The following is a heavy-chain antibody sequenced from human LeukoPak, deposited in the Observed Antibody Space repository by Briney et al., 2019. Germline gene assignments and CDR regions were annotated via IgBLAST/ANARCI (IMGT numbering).Heavy chain of an antibody. J-gene: IGHJ4*02. CDR1: GGSISSYY. V-gene: IGHV4-4*07. D-gene: IGHD3-10*01. CDR3: ARASRYYGSGSYYTLAFDY. CDR2: IYTSGST. Sequence: SETLSLTCTVSGGSISSYYWSWLRQPAGKGLEWIGRIYTSGSTNYNPSLKSRVTISVDTSKNQFSLKLSSVTAADTAVYYCARASRYYGSGSYYTLAFDYWGQGTLVTVSS.